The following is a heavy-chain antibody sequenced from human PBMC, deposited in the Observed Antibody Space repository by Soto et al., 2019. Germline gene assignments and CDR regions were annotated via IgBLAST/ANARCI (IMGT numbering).Heavy chain of an antibody. CDR1: GGSFSGYY. CDR2: INHSGST. D-gene: IGHD6-13*01. Sequence: PSETLSLTCAVYGGSFSGYYWSWIRRPPGKGLEWIGEINHSGSTNYNPSLKSRVTISVDTSKNQFSLKLSSVTAADTAVYYCARGRPQQLVGRSFDPWGQGTLVTVSS. V-gene: IGHV4-34*01. J-gene: IGHJ5*02. CDR3: ARGRPQQLVGRSFDP.